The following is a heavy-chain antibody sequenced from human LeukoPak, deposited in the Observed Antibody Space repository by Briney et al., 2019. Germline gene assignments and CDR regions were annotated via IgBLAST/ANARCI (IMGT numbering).Heavy chain of an antibody. CDR3: ARCEGYCSSTSCYHDAFDI. CDR1: GYTFTGYY. Sequence: ASVKVSCKASGYTFTGYYMHWVRQAPGQGLEWIGWINPNSGGTNYAQKFQGRVTMTRDTSISTAYMELSRLRSDDTAVYYCARCEGYCSSTSCYHDAFDIWGQGTMVTVSS. V-gene: IGHV1-2*02. CDR2: INPNSGGT. J-gene: IGHJ3*02. D-gene: IGHD2-2*01.